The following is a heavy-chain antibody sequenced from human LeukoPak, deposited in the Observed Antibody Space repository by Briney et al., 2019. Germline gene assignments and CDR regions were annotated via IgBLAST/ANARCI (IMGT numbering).Heavy chain of an antibody. J-gene: IGHJ5*02. V-gene: IGHV4-30-4*01. Sequence: SETLSFTCTVSGGSISSGDYYWSWLRQPPGKGLEWIGYIYYSGSTYYNPSLKSRVTISVDTSKNQFSLKLSSVTAADTAVYYCARDSPRYCSGGSCYEYNWFDPWGQGTLVTVSS. CDR2: IYYSGST. CDR3: ARDSPRYCSGGSCYEYNWFDP. CDR1: GGSISSGDYY. D-gene: IGHD2-15*01.